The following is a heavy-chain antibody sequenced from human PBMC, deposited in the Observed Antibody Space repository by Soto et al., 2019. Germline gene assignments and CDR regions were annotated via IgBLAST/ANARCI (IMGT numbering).Heavy chain of an antibody. CDR3: ARESPYYVSSDSYLDY. CDR1: GDSVSGNSAA. CDR2: TYYRSRWYN. J-gene: IGHJ4*02. V-gene: IGHV6-1*01. D-gene: IGHD3-16*01. Sequence: PSETLSLTCAISGDSVSGNSAAWSWIRQSPSRGLEWLGRTYYRSRWYNDYAVSVKSRITVTPDTSKNQFSLHLNSVTPEDTAVYYCARESPYYVSSDSYLDYWGQGALVTVS.